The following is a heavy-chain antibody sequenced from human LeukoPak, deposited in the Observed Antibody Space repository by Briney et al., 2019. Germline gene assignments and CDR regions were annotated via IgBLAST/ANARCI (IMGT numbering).Heavy chain of an antibody. Sequence: ASVKVSCKASGYTFTSYDINWVRQAPGQGLEWMGWINTNTGNPTYAQGFTGRFVFSLDTSVSTAYLQISSLKAEDTAVYYCATALPDIAAAGHDAFDIWGQGTMVTVSS. V-gene: IGHV7-4-1*02. CDR3: ATALPDIAAAGHDAFDI. CDR2: INTNTGNP. D-gene: IGHD6-13*01. CDR1: GYTFTSYD. J-gene: IGHJ3*02.